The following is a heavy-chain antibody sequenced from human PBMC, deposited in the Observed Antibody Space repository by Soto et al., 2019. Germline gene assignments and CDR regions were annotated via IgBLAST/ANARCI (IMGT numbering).Heavy chain of an antibody. J-gene: IGHJ3*02. CDR3: SHNDWRPERPRPDGFDI. CDR2: IIPMTAST. Sequence: QVQLVQSGAEVRKPGSSVKVSCTYSGGTSFSSYAINWVRQAPGQGLGWMGGIIPMTASTNYAQKILDRVTITADESTSTSYLELRSLTSDDTAVFYCSHNDWRPERPRPDGFDIWGRGTVVSVS. D-gene: IGHD3-9*01. V-gene: IGHV1-69*01. CDR1: GGTSFSSYA.